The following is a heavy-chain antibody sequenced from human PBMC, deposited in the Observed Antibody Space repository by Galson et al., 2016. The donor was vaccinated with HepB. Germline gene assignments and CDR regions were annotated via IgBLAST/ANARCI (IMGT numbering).Heavy chain of an antibody. J-gene: IGHJ4*02. CDR2: IYYSGST. CDR1: GGSVNSGSYY. Sequence: VSGGSVNSGSYYWGWIRQPPGKGLEWIGYIYYSGSTNYNPSLKSRVTISVDTSKNQFSLKLSSVTAADTAVYYCARSARYCSGTSCYRPYFDYWGQGTLVTVSS. V-gene: IGHV4-61*01. D-gene: IGHD2-2*01. CDR3: ARSARYCSGTSCYRPYFDY.